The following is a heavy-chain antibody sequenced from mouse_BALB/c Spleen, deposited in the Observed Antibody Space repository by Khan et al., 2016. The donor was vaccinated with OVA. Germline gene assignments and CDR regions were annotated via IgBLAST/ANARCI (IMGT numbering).Heavy chain of an antibody. D-gene: IGHD2-13*01. V-gene: IGHV3-2*02. J-gene: IGHJ4*01. CDR1: GYSITSDYA. CDR3: ARSLYYSDSYAMDY. CDR2: ISSTGST. Sequence: EVKLVESGPGLVKPSQSLSLTCTVTGYSITSDYAWNWIRQFPGNKLEWMGYISSTGSTSYNPSLNSRISITRDTSKNQFFLHLNSVTTEDTATYYCARSLYYSDSYAMDYWGQGTSVTVAS.